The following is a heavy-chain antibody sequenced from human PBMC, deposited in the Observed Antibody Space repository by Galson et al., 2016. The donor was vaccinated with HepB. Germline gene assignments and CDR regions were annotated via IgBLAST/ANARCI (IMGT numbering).Heavy chain of an antibody. J-gene: IGHJ4*02. CDR3: VSDRCSGGTCKAFDY. Sequence: SLRLSCAASGFSFSSYWMSWVRQAPGKGLEWVANIEQDGTDRYYVGSVKGRFTISRDNAKNSLYLQMNSLRAEDTAVYYCVSDRCSGGTCKAFDYWGQGTLVTVSA. D-gene: IGHD2-15*01. V-gene: IGHV3-7*03. CDR1: GFSFSSYW. CDR2: IEQDGTDR.